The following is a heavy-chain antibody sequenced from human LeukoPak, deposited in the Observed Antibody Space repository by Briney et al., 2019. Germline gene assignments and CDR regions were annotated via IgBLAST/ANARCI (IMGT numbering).Heavy chain of an antibody. CDR2: IIPIFGTA. J-gene: IGHJ5*02. V-gene: IGHV1-69*13. CDR3: ARGGRDGYNYFLNWFDP. Sequence: SVKVSCKASGYTFTSYGISWVRQAPGQGLEWMGGIIPIFGTANYAQKFQGRVTITADESTSTAYMELSSPRSEDTAVYYCARGGRDGYNYFLNWFDPWGQGTLVTVSS. D-gene: IGHD5-24*01. CDR1: GYTFTSYG.